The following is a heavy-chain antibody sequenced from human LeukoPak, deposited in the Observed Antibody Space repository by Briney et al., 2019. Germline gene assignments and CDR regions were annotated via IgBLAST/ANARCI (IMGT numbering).Heavy chain of an antibody. CDR1: GFTFDDYT. D-gene: IGHD1-26*01. CDR3: AKDLYSGSYVSYFDY. V-gene: IGHV3-43*01. J-gene: IGHJ4*02. Sequence: GGSLRLSCAASGFTFDDYTMHWVRQAPGKGLEWVSLISWDGGSTYYADSVKGRFTISRDNSKNSLYLQMNSLRTEDTALYYCAKDLYSGSYVSYFDYWGQGTLVTVSS. CDR2: ISWDGGST.